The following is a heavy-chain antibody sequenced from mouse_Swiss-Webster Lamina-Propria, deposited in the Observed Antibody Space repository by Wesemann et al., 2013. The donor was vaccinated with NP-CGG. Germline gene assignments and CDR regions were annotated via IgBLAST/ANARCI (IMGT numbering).Heavy chain of an antibody. CDR2: ISTYYGNT. J-gene: IGHJ3*01. Sequence: QVQLQQSGPELVRPGVSVKISCKGSGYTFTDYAMHWVKQSHAKSLEWIGVISTYYGNTNYNQKFKGKATMTVDKSSSTAYMELARLTSEDSAIYYCAKGEYGNPFAYWGQGTLVTVSA. V-gene: IGHV1-67*01. D-gene: IGHD2-10*02. CDR3: AKGEYGNPFAY. CDR1: GYTFTDYA.